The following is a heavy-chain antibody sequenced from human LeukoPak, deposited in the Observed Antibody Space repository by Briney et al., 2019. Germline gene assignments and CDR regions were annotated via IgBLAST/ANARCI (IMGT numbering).Heavy chain of an antibody. CDR3: ARDSQVRGYFDY. V-gene: IGHV3-21*01. J-gene: IGHJ4*02. D-gene: IGHD3-16*01. CDR2: ISSSSSYI. CDR1: GFTFSSYS. Sequence: GGSLRLSCAASGFTFSSYSMNWVRQAPGKGLEWVSSISSSSSYIYYADPVKGRFTISRDNAKNSLYLQMNSLRAEDTAVYYCARDSQVRGYFDYWGQGTLVTVSS.